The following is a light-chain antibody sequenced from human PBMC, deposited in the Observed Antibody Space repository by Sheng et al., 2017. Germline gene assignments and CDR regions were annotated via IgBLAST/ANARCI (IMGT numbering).Light chain of an antibody. CDR2: DAS. CDR1: QSISSD. V-gene: IGKV3-11*01. CDR3: QQRSSWPLT. J-gene: IGKJ4*01. Sequence: EIVLTQSPATLSLSPGERATLSCRASQSISSDLNWYQQKPGQGPRLLINDASNRATGVPARFSGSRSGTDFTLTISSLAPEDFAVYYCQQRSSWPLTFGGGPKVEIK.